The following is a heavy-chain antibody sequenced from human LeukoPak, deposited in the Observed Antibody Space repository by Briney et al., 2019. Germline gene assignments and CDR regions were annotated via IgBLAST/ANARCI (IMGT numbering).Heavy chain of an antibody. J-gene: IGHJ4*02. V-gene: IGHV4-61*01. CDR1: GGSVNSGSYY. Sequence: SETLSLTCTVSGGSVNSGSYYWNWIRQPPGEGLEWIGYIYYSGSTNYNPSLKSRVTISVDTSKNQFSLKLSSVTAADTAVYYCARAAYSGSYHSDYWGQGTLVTVSS. D-gene: IGHD1-26*01. CDR3: ARAAYSGSYHSDY. CDR2: IYYSGST.